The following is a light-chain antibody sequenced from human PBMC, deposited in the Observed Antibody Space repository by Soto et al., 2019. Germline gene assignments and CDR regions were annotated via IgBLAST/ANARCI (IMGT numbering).Light chain of an antibody. CDR2: GAS. V-gene: IGKV3-20*01. J-gene: IGKJ5*01. CDR1: QSVNGR. Sequence: EIVLTQSPGNRSLSPGERATLSCRASQSVNGRLAWYQHKPGQAPRLLISGASSRATGIPDRFSGSGSATDFTLTISSLENEDFALYYCQHYGMSTVSFGQGTRLEIK. CDR3: QHYGMSTVS.